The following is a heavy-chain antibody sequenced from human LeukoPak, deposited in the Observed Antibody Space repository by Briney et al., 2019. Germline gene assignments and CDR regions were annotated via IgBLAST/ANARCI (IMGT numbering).Heavy chain of an antibody. CDR2: IYYSGST. D-gene: IGHD4-17*01. V-gene: IGHV4-39*07. J-gene: IGHJ5*02. CDR3: ATLGTVTTIGWFDP. CDR1: GGSISSSSYY. Sequence: PSETLSLTCTVSGGSISSSSYYWGWIRQPPGKGLEWIGSIYYSGSTYYNPSLKSRVTISVDTSKNQFSLKLSSVTAADTAVYYCATLGTVTTIGWFDPWGQGTLVTVSS.